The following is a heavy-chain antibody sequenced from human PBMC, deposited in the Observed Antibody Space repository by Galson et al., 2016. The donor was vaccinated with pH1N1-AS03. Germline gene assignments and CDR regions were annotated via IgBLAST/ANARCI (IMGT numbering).Heavy chain of an antibody. D-gene: IGHD3-3*01. CDR3: ARHAPTRSEVFGVPFYHYSDAGV. Sequence: SETLSLTCTASGGSIRSSNYYWGWIRQPPGKGLEWIGSMYYTGTNFYNPSLKSPVPMSLDTSKNPVSMSLSSVTASDTAVYYCARHAPTRSEVFGVPFYHYSDAGVWGKGTTVTVSS. CDR1: GGSIRSSNYY. J-gene: IGHJ6*03. V-gene: IGHV4-39*01. CDR2: MYYTGTN.